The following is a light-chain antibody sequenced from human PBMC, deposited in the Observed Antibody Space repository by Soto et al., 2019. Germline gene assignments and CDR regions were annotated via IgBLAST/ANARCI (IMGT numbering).Light chain of an antibody. Sequence: DIQMTQSPSSLSASVGDRVTITCRASQTITNYLNWYQQQSGKAPKLLIYATDTLQSGVPSRFSGSGSGTDYTLTISSLQPEDFATYYCQQSYNTPQTFGQGNKV. V-gene: IGKV1-39*01. CDR3: QQSYNTPQT. CDR1: QTITNY. J-gene: IGKJ1*01. CDR2: ATD.